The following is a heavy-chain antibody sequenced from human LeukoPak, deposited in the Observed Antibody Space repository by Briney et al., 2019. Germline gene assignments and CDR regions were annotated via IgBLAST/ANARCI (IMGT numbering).Heavy chain of an antibody. CDR1: GFTFNTYA. D-gene: IGHD3-22*01. J-gene: IGHJ4*02. Sequence: HPGGSLRLSCAASGFTFNTYAMHWVRQAPGKGLEWVTVISYDGSKTYYADSVKGRFTVSRDNSKNTLYLQMNSLRVEDSAVYFCATGGDNRYYYDGTGYPPLDYWGQGTLVTVSS. CDR3: ATGGDNRYYYDGTGYPPLDY. V-gene: IGHV3-30*03. CDR2: ISYDGSKT.